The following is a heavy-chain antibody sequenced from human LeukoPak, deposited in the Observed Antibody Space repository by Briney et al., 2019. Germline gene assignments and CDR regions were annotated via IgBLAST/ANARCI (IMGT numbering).Heavy chain of an antibody. CDR1: GFTFSSYW. Sequence: GGSLRLSCGASGFTFSSYWMRWVRQAPGKGLEWVANIKQDESEKYYVDSVKGRFTISRDNAKNSLYLQMNSLRAEDTAVYYCARDRLAYYYDSSGYHALYNWFDPWGQGTLVTVSS. CDR2: IKQDESEK. D-gene: IGHD3-22*01. J-gene: IGHJ5*02. V-gene: IGHV3-7*01. CDR3: ARDRLAYYYDSSGYHALYNWFDP.